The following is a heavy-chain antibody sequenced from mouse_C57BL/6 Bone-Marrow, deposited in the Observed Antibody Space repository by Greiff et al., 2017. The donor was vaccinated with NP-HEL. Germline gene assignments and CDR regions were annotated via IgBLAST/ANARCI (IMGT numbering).Heavy chain of an antibody. CDR1: GYTFTSYW. CDR3: ARTGRLLLYYAMDY. V-gene: IGHV1-64*01. J-gene: IGHJ4*01. D-gene: IGHD2-3*01. Sequence: QVQLQQPGAELVKPGASVKLSCKASGYTFTSYWMHWVKQRPGQCLEWIGMIHPNSGSTNYNEKFKSKATLTVDKSSSTAYMQLSSLTSEDSAVYYCARTGRLLLYYAMDYWGQGTSVTVSS. CDR2: IHPNSGST.